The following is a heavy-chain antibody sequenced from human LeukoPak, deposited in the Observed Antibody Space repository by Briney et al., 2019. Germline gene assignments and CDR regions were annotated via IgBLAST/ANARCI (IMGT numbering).Heavy chain of an antibody. V-gene: IGHV1-18*01. Sequence: ASVKVSCKASGYTFTIYVISWVRHAPGQGLEWMGCISAYNGNTNYAQKLQGRVTMTTDTSTSTAYMELRSLRSDDTAVYYCARDNTPKHDYGDYGPRWGQGTLVTVSS. J-gene: IGHJ4*02. CDR1: GYTFTIYV. CDR3: ARDNTPKHDYGDYGPR. D-gene: IGHD4-17*01. CDR2: ISAYNGNT.